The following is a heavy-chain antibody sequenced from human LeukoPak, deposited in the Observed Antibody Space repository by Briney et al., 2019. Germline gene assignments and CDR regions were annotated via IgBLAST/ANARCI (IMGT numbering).Heavy chain of an antibody. D-gene: IGHD3-10*01. CDR1: GGTFSSYA. V-gene: IGHV1-69*01. J-gene: IGHJ4*02. Sequence: SVKVSCKASGGTFSSYAISWVRQAPGQGLEWMGGIIPIFGTANYAQKFQGRVTITADESTSTAYMELSSLRSEDTAVYYCARPTMVRGVIPFDYWGQGTLVTVSS. CDR2: IIPIFGTA. CDR3: ARPTMVRGVIPFDY.